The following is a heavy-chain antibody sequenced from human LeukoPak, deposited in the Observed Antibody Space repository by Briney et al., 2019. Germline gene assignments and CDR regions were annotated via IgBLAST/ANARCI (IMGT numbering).Heavy chain of an antibody. V-gene: IGHV3-69-1*01. CDR2: ISSSSSV. D-gene: IGHD5/OR15-5a*01. J-gene: IGHJ4*02. Sequence: GGSLRLSCAASGFTVSSNYMNWVRQAPGKGLEWISYISSSSSVYYADSVKGRFTISRDNAKNSLYLQMNRLRAEDTAVYYCTVSFDYWGQGTLVTVSS. CDR3: TVSFDY. CDR1: GFTVSSNY.